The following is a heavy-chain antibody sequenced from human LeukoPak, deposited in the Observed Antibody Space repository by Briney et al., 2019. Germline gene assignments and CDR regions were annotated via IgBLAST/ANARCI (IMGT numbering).Heavy chain of an antibody. J-gene: IGHJ4*02. CDR2: ISGSGGST. D-gene: IGHD6-13*01. V-gene: IGHV3-23*01. CDR1: GFTFSSYA. CDR3: ATPPIHSSSWYQDDY. Sequence: GRSLRLSCAASGFTFSSYAMSWVRQAPGKGLEWVSAISGSGGSTYYADSVKGRFTISRDNSKNTLYLQMNSLRAEDTAVYYCATPPIHSSSWYQDDYWGQGTLVTVSS.